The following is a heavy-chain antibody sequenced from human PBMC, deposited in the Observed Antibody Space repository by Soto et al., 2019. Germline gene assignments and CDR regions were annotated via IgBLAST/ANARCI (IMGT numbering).Heavy chain of an antibody. J-gene: IGHJ3*02. D-gene: IGHD2-2*01. CDR2: IFHDGTT. Sequence: PSETLSLTCAVSGASISSNNWWTWVRQPPGKGLEWIGEIFHDGTTKYNPSFESRIMISLDKSENQFSLILDSLTAADTAVYYCVTDVGCFSDSCFDALAIWGQGTMVTVSS. CDR3: VTDVGCFSDSCFDALAI. V-gene: IGHV4-4*02. CDR1: GASISSNNW.